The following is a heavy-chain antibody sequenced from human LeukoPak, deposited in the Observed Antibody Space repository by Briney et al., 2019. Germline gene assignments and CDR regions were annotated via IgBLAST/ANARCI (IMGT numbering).Heavy chain of an antibody. J-gene: IGHJ3*02. CDR1: GFTFSSYA. V-gene: IGHV3-30*18. CDR3: AKADYSNSWDAFDI. D-gene: IGHD4-11*01. CDR2: ISYDGSNK. Sequence: GGSLRLSCAASGFTFSSYAMSWVRQAPGKGLEWVAVISYDGSNKYYADSVKGRFTISRDNSKNTLYLQMNSLRAEDTAVYYCAKADYSNSWDAFDIWGQGTMVTVSS.